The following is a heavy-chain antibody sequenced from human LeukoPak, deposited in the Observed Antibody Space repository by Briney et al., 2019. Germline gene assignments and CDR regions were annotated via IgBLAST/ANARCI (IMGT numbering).Heavy chain of an antibody. D-gene: IGHD2-2*01. V-gene: IGHV1-69*04. CDR3: ARVRSIVVVPAASEVGIDY. CDR1: GGTFSSYA. CDR2: IIPIFGIA. Sequence: AASVKVSCKASGGTFSSYAISWVRQAPGQGLEWMGRIIPIFGIANYAQKFQGRVTITADKSTSTAYMELSSLRSEDTAVYYCARVRSIVVVPAASEVGIDYWGQGTLVTVSS. J-gene: IGHJ4*02.